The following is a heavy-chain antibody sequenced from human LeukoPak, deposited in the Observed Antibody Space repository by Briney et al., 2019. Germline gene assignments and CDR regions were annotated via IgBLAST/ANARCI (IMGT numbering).Heavy chain of an antibody. J-gene: IGHJ4*02. CDR2: ISSSSSYI. V-gene: IGHV3-21*01. Sequence: GGSLRLSCAASGFTFSSYSMNWVRQAPGKGLEWVSSISSSSSYIYYADSVKGRFTISRDNAKNSLYLQMNSLRAEDTAVYYCARDLLLRFGELLPVGDYFDYWGQGTLVTVSS. CDR1: GFTFSSYS. CDR3: ARDLLLRFGELLPVGDYFDY. D-gene: IGHD3-10*01.